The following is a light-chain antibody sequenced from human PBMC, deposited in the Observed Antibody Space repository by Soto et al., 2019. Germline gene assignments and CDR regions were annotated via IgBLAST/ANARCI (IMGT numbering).Light chain of an antibody. CDR1: QTSSSW. CDR3: QHYNRYSEA. Sequence: DTQMTQSASSLSASVGDRFTITCRSSQTSSSWLDWYQQKPGKAPKLLIYKASTLKSGVPSRFSGSGSGTEFTLTISSLQPDDFATYYCQHYNRYSEAFGQGTKVDIK. J-gene: IGKJ1*01. CDR2: KAS. V-gene: IGKV1-5*03.